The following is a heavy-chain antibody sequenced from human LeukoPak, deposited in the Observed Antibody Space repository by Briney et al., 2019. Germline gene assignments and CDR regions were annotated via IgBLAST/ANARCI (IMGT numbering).Heavy chain of an antibody. Sequence: SQTLSLTCTLSGVSISSYYWSWIRQPAGKELEWIGRIYTSGSTSYNPSLKTRVTMSVDTSKNQFSMNLSSVTASETAVYYRARDLGDGYNWGDYWGQGTLVTVSS. D-gene: IGHD5-24*01. V-gene: IGHV4-4*07. J-gene: IGHJ4*02. CDR1: GVSISSYY. CDR3: ARDLGDGYNWGDY. CDR2: IYTSGST.